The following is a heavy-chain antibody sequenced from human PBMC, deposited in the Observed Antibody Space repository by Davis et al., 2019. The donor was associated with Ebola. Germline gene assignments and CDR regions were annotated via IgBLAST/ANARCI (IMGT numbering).Heavy chain of an antibody. CDR3: ARGPSTGNSFSY. CDR1: GFTFSSYG. D-gene: IGHD6-13*01. Sequence: GESLKISCAASGFTFSSYGMHWVRQAPGKGLEWVAVIWYDGSNKYYADSVKDRFTISRDNAKNSLYLQMNSLRAEDTAVYYCARGPSTGNSFSYWGQGTLVTVSS. CDR2: IWYDGSNK. V-gene: IGHV3-33*01. J-gene: IGHJ4*02.